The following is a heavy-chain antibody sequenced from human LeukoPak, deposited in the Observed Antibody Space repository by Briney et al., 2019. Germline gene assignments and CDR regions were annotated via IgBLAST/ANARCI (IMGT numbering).Heavy chain of an antibody. V-gene: IGHV3-21*01. Sequence: PGGSLRLSYAASGFTFSSYSMNWVRQAPGKGLEWVSSISSSSSYIYYADSVKGRFTISRDNAKNSLYLQMNSLRAEDTAVYYCARALQYYYDSSGYSPRYYFDYWGQGTLVTVSS. CDR3: ARALQYYYDSSGYSPRYYFDY. CDR2: ISSSSSYI. CDR1: GFTFSSYS. D-gene: IGHD3-22*01. J-gene: IGHJ4*02.